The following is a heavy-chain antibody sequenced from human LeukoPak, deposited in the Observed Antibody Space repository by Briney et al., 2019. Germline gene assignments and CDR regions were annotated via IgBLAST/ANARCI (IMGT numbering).Heavy chain of an antibody. CDR2: IGGSGGST. CDR1: GFTFSSYA. J-gene: IGHJ4*02. CDR3: AKDSGDYDY. Sequence: PGGSLRLSCAASGFTFSSYAMSWVGRPPGKGLEWVSAIGGSGGSTYYADSVKGRFTISRDNSKNTLYLQMNSLRAEDTAVYYCAKDSGDYDYWGQGTLVTVSS. D-gene: IGHD4-17*01. V-gene: IGHV3-23*01.